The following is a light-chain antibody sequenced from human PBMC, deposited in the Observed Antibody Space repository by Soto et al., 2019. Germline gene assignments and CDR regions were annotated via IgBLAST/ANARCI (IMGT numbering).Light chain of an antibody. CDR2: GGI. Sequence: DIQMTQSPSSLSASVGDRVTITCRASQSIRTSLNWYQQKPGKAPKLLIHGGISLQSGAPSRFSGSGSGTDFTLTISSLQPEDFAVYYCQQSYSTPPTFGQGTKVEIK. J-gene: IGKJ2*01. V-gene: IGKV1-39*01. CDR1: QSIRTS. CDR3: QQSYSTPPT.